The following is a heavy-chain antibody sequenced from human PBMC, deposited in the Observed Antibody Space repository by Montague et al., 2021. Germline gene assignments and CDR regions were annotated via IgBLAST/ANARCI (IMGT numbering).Heavy chain of an antibody. CDR2: MFYGGAT. Sequence: SETLSLTCTVSGGSIINAHWSWVRQPPGKGLEWLGSMFYGGATSNNPSFKSRVTMSIDTSTNQFSLKLSFVTAADTAVYYCAKQDYFVSGTSYKGFDPWGQGILITVSS. V-gene: IGHV4-59*08. J-gene: IGHJ5*02. CDR1: GGSIINAH. D-gene: IGHD3-10*01. CDR3: AKQDYFVSGTSYKGFDP.